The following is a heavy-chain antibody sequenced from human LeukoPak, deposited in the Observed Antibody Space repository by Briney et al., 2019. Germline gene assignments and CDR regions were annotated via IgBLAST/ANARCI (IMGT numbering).Heavy chain of an antibody. J-gene: IGHJ6*02. V-gene: IGHV5-51*01. CDR3: ARNRIYGDYDSTCGMDV. CDR1: GYSFTSYW. D-gene: IGHD4-17*01. CDR2: IYPGDSDT. Sequence: GESLKISCKGSGYSFTSYWIGWVRQMPGKGLEWMGIIYPGDSDTRYSPSFQGQVTISADKSISTAYLQWSSLKASDTAMYYCARNRIYGDYDSTCGMDVWGQGTTVTVSS.